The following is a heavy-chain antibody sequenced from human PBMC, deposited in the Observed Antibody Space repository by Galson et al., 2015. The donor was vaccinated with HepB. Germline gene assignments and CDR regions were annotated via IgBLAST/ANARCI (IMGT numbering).Heavy chain of an antibody. D-gene: IGHD6-13*01. CDR2: ISPSGDSI. J-gene: IGHJ4*02. Sequence: SLRLSCAASGFTFSSYEMTWVRHVPGRGLEWVSYISPSGDSIHYADSVKGRFTIFRDNAKNSLYLQMSSLRAEDSAVYYCARLGTLAASGPQSLGYWGQGTLVTVSS. CDR3: ARLGTLAASGPQSLGY. CDR1: GFTFSSYE. V-gene: IGHV3-48*03.